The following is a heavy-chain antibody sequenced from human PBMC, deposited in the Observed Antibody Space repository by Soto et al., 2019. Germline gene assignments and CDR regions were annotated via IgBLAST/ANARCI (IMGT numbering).Heavy chain of an antibody. J-gene: IGHJ6*03. Sequence: EVQLVESGGGLVQPGGSLRLSCAASGFTVSSNYMSWVRQAPGQGLELVSVIYSGGSTYYPYSEKGRGTIARHNSKNTLCLQMNSLRAEDSTVYYCATSLRFLEWSPNGHHYYYTALWGNGNTVTVFS. CDR1: GFTVSSNY. D-gene: IGHD3-3*01. V-gene: IGHV3-53*04. CDR3: ATSLRFLEWSPNGHHYYYTAL. CDR2: IYSGGST.